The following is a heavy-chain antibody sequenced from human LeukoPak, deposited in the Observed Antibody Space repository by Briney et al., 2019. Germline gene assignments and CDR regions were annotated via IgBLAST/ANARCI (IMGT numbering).Heavy chain of an antibody. CDR2: INPNSGGT. CDR1: GYTFTGYY. Sequence: ASVKVSCKASGYTFTGYYMHWVRQAPGQGLEWMGWINPNSGGTNYAQKFQGRVTMTRDTSISTAYMELSRLRSDDTAVYYCARREQWLAKNDYWGQGTLVTVSS. D-gene: IGHD6-19*01. J-gene: IGHJ4*02. CDR3: ARREQWLAKNDY. V-gene: IGHV1-2*02.